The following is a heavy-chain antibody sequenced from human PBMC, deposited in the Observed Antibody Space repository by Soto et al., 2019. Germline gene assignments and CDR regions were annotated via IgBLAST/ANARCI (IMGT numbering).Heavy chain of an antibody. Sequence: QITLKESGPTLVKPTQTLTLTCTFSGLSLSTTGVGVGWIRQPPGKALEWLALIYWDDDKRYSPSLKSRLTITKDSSKKQVDLTMTNMDPVDTATYYCVQSRCGGDCLQSYSSHSYYGLDVWGQGTTVTVSS. CDR2: IYWDDDK. CDR3: VQSRCGGDCLQSYSSHSYYGLDV. D-gene: IGHD2-21*02. V-gene: IGHV2-5*02. J-gene: IGHJ6*02. CDR1: GLSLSTTGVG.